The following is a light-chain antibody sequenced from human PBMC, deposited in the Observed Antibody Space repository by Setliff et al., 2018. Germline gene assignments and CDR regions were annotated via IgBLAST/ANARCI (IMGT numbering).Light chain of an antibody. CDR3: NAYTAGTTYV. V-gene: IGLV2-14*03. CDR2: GVS. CDR1: SNDVGSYDL. Sequence: QSALTQPASVSGSLGQSITISCSGTSNDVGSYDLVSWYQQHPGKAPKLIIYGVSDRPSGVSSRFSGSKSGNTASLTISGLQTEDEADYYCNAYTAGTTYVFGTGTKVTVL. J-gene: IGLJ1*01.